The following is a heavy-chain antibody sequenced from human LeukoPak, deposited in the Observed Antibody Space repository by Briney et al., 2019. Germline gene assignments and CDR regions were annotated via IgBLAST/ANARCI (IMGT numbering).Heavy chain of an antibody. CDR1: GGSISSYY. V-gene: IGHV4-59*01. J-gene: IGHJ4*02. Sequence: PSETLSLTCTVSGGSISSYYWSWIRQPPGKGLEWIGYIYYSGSTNYNPSLKSRVTISVDTSKNQFSLKLSSVTAADTAVYYCARVEYGGNFDYWGQGTLATVSS. CDR2: IYYSGST. CDR3: ARVEYGGNFDY. D-gene: IGHD4-23*01.